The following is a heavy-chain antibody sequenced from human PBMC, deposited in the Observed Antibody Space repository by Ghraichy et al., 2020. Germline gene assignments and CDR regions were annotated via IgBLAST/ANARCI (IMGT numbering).Heavy chain of an antibody. D-gene: IGHD6-13*01. Sequence: GGSLRLSCAASGFTFSSYSMNWVRQAPGKGLEWVSSISSSSSYIYYADSVKGRFTISRDNAKNSLYLQMNSLRAEDTAVYYCARDSSSWYFHYMDVWGKGTTVTVSS. V-gene: IGHV3-21*01. CDR3: ARDSSSWYFHYMDV. J-gene: IGHJ6*03. CDR2: ISSSSSYI. CDR1: GFTFSSYS.